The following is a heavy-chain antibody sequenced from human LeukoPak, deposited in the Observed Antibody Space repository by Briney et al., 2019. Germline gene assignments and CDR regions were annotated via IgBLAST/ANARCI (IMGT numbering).Heavy chain of an antibody. D-gene: IGHD2-15*01. J-gene: IGHJ5*02. CDR2: ISYDGSNK. Sequence: GGSLRLSCAASGSTFSDYALHWVHQAPGKGLEWVAVISYDGSNKYYADSVKGRFTISRDNSKNTLYLQMNSLRAEDTAVYYCAKGRGFDVYCRAGSCSTFDPWGQGTLVTVSS. CDR3: AKGRGFDVYCRAGSCSTFDP. CDR1: GSTFSDYA. V-gene: IGHV3-30*01.